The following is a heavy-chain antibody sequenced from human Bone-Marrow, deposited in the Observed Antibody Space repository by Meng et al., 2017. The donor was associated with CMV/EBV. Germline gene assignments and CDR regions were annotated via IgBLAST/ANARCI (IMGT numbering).Heavy chain of an antibody. CDR3: ARDYCSSTSCDYYYYYGMDV. Sequence: GESLKISCAAPGFTFSSYSMNWVRQAPGEGMEWVSSISSSSSYIYYADSVKGRFTISRDNAKNSLYLQMNSLRAEDTAVYYCARDYCSSTSCDYYYYYGMDVWGEGTTVTVSS. CDR2: ISSSSSYI. V-gene: IGHV3-21*01. CDR1: GFTFSSYS. J-gene: IGHJ6*04. D-gene: IGHD2-2*01.